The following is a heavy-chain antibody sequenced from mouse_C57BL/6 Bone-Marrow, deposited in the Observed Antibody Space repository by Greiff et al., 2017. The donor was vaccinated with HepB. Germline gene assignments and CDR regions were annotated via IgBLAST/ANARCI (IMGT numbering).Heavy chain of an antibody. CDR2: ISDGGSYT. V-gene: IGHV5-4*01. Sequence: EVKLVESGGGLVKPGGSLKLSCAASGFTFSSYAMSWVRQTPEKRLEWVATISDGGSYTYYPDNVKGRFTISRDNAKTNLYLQMSHLKSEDTAMYYCARDPFYYYGSSPWYFDVWGTGTTVTVSS. CDR3: ARDPFYYYGSSPWYFDV. CDR1: GFTFSSYA. D-gene: IGHD1-1*01. J-gene: IGHJ1*03.